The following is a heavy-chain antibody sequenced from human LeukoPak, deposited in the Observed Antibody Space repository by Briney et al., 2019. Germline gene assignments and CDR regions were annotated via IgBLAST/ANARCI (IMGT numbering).Heavy chain of an antibody. CDR1: GGSFSGYY. CDR2: ISYSGST. V-gene: IGHV4-34*01. J-gene: IGHJ3*02. Sequence: SETLSLTCAVYGGSFSGYYWGWIRQPPGKGLEWIGTISYSGSTNYNPSLKSRLTISLDTSKNQFSLKLSSVTAADTAVYYCARVSGITMIVVVPDDAFDIWGQGTMVTVSS. CDR3: ARVSGITMIVVVPDDAFDI. D-gene: IGHD3-22*01.